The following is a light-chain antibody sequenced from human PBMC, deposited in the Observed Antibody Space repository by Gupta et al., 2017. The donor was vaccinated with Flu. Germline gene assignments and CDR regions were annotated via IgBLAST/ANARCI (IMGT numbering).Light chain of an antibody. V-gene: IGKV1-39*01. CDR3: QQRDDIPYT. Sequence: DIQMTQSPSSLSASLGDRVTITCRASQSISSYVNWYQQKPGKAPQFLIYAASSLQSGVPSRFSGSGYGTDFTLTINRRQPEDCAIYYCQQRDDIPYTFGQGTXLEIK. J-gene: IGKJ2*01. CDR2: AAS. CDR1: QSISSY.